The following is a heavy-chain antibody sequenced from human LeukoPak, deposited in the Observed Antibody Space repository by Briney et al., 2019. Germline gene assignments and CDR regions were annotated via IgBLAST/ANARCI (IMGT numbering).Heavy chain of an antibody. J-gene: IGHJ4*02. D-gene: IGHD1-1*01. CDR2: SRSDGTT. CDR1: GFTFSSYE. Sequence: GGSLGLSCAASGFTFSSYEMDWVRQAPGKGLEWVSYSRSDGTTYYADSVKGRFTISRDNAMNSLYLQMNSLRAEDTAVYYCARENMGTIGHLDYWGQGTLVTVSS. V-gene: IGHV3-48*03. CDR3: ARENMGTIGHLDY.